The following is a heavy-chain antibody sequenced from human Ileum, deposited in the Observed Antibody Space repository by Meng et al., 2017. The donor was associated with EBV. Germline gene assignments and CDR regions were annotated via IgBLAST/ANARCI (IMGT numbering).Heavy chain of an antibody. Sequence: QVQLEQSAAEVKTLGASVTDSCKAAGYRFTVFGISWVRQAPGQGPEWMGWITTYNGDTKYAQKFQCRVTMTRETSTNTAYMELTSLRSDDTAVYYCARTYYGSYGFDYWGQGTLVTVSS. CDR3: ARTYYGSYGFDY. D-gene: IGHD3-10*01. CDR1: GYRFTVFG. V-gene: IGHV1-18*01. CDR2: ITTYNGDT. J-gene: IGHJ4*02.